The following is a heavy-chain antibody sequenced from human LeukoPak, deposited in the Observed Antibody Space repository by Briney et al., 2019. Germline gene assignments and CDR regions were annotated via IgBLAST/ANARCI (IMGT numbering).Heavy chain of an antibody. CDR2: MNPNSGNT. J-gene: IGHJ4*02. CDR1: GYTFTSYD. V-gene: IGHV1-8*01. Sequence: GASVKVSCKASGYTFTSYDINWVRQATGQGLEWMGWMNPNSGNTGYAQKFQGRVTMTRNTSISTAYMELSSLRSEDTAVYYCARDGGCTNDVCYKNSDYWGQGTLVTVSS. CDR3: ARDGGCTNDVCYKNSDY. D-gene: IGHD2-8*01.